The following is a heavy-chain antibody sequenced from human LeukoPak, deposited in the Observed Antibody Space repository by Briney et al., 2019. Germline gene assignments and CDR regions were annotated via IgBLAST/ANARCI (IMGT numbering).Heavy chain of an antibody. CDR1: GYTFTSYG. D-gene: IGHD6-13*01. CDR3: ARDGEQLVHTHVDY. CDR2: ISAYNGNT. J-gene: IGHJ4*02. V-gene: IGHV1-18*01. Sequence: GASVKVSCKASGYTFTSYGISWVRQAPGRGLEWMGWISAYNGNTNYAQKLQGRVTMTTDTSTSTAYMELRSLRSDDTAVYYCARDGEQLVHTHVDYWGQGTLVTVSS.